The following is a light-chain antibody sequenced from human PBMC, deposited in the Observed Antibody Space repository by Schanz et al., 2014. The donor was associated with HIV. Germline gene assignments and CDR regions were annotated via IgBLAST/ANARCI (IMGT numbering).Light chain of an antibody. CDR1: SSNFGAGSD. CDR3: QSYDSSLSGSNVV. CDR2: GNT. V-gene: IGLV1-40*01. J-gene: IGLJ2*01. Sequence: QSVLTQPPSVSGATGQTVTISCTGSSSNFGAGSDVHWYRLLPGTAPELLIYGNTNRPSGVPDRFSGYRSGTSASLAITGLQAADEADYYCQSYDSSLSGSNVVFGGGTKLTVL.